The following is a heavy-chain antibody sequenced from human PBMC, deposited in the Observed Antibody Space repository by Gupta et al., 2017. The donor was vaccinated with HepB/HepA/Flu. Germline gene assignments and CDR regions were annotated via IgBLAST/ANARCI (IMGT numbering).Heavy chain of an antibody. J-gene: IGHJ3*01. Sequence: QVQLVQSGAEVKKPGAAVKVSCRDSGHSFTGSFIHWFRQAPGQGPECMGWINPDSGGTSYAQKFQGRVTITRDTSIRTAYMELSRLRSDDTAVYYCARASLYRNYDPFDFWGQGTMVTASS. CDR3: ARASLYRNYDPFDF. D-gene: IGHD4-4*01. CDR2: INPDSGGT. CDR1: GHSFTGSF. V-gene: IGHV1-2*02.